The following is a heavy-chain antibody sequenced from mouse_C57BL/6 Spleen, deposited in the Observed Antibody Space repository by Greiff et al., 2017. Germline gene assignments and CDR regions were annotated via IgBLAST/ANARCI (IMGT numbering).Heavy chain of an antibody. CDR1: GYTFTSYW. Sequence: QVQLQQPGAELVRPGSSVKLSCKASGYTFTSYWMDWVKQRPGQGLEWIGNIYPSDSETHYNQKFKDKATLTVDKSSSTAYMQLSSLTSEDSAVYYCARARDNLDYWGQGTTLTVSS. CDR2: IYPSDSET. D-gene: IGHD1-3*01. V-gene: IGHV1-61*01. J-gene: IGHJ2*01. CDR3: ARARDNLDY.